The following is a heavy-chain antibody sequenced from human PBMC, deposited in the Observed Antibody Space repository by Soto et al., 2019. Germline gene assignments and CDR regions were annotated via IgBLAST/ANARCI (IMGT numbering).Heavy chain of an antibody. CDR2: INHSGST. J-gene: IGHJ4*02. Sequence: QVQLQQWGAGLLKPSETLSLTCAVYGGSFSGYYWSWIRQPPGKGLEWIGEINHSGSTNYNPSLKSRVTISVDTSKNQFSLKLSSVTAADTAVYYCARLNVWGSYRYTGGYWGQGTLVTVSS. D-gene: IGHD3-16*02. CDR3: ARLNVWGSYRYTGGY. CDR1: GGSFSGYY. V-gene: IGHV4-34*01.